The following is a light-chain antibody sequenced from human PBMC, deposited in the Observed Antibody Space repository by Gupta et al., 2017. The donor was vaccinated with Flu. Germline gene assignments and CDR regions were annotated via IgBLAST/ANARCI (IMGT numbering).Light chain of an antibody. CDR3: QAWDSGTAI. J-gene: IGLJ2*01. Sequence: CSGDKLGDKFVSWYQQQPGQAPALVIYQHTKRPTKIPGRFSGSTSGNTATLTISGAQTIDEADYYCQAWDSGTAIFGGGTKLTVL. CDR2: QHT. CDR1: KLGDKF. V-gene: IGLV3-1*01.